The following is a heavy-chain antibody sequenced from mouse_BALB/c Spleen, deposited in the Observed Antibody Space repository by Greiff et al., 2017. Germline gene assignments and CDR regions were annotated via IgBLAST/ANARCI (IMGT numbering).Heavy chain of an antibody. CDR1: GLNFIDTY. CDR3: ARRRTIITSWFAF. J-gene: IGHJ3*01. Sequence: VQLQQSGAELVKLGASVKLFCTASGLNFIDTYMHWVKQRPEQGLEWIGRIDPANGNTKYDPKFQGKATITADTSSNTAYLQLSSLTSEDTAVYDCARRRTIITSWFAFWGQGTLVTVSA. CDR2: IDPANGNT. D-gene: IGHD2-4*01. V-gene: IGHV14-3*02.